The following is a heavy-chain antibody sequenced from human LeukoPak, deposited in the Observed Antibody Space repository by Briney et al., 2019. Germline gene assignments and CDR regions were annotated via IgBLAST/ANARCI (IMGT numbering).Heavy chain of an antibody. J-gene: IGHJ5*02. CDR1: GYTLTELS. V-gene: IGHV1-24*01. CDR2: FDPEDGET. D-gene: IGHD4-11*01. Sequence: ASVKVSCKVSGYTLTELSMHWVRQAPGKGLEWMGGFDPEDGETIYAQKFQGRVTMTEDTSTDTAYMELSSLRSEDTAVYYCATDLMRLQFARGSNWFDPWGQGTLVTVSS. CDR3: ATDLMRLQFARGSNWFDP.